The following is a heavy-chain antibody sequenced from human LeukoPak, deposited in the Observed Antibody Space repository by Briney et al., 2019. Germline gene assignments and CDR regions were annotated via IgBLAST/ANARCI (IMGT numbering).Heavy chain of an antibody. J-gene: IGHJ4*02. V-gene: IGHV3-30-3*02. D-gene: IGHD6-19*01. CDR3: AKSRPPTGLAVAGTIFDY. CDR1: GFTFSSYA. CDR2: ISYDGSNK. Sequence: GGSLRLSCAASGFTFSSYAMHWVRQAPGKGLEWVAVISYDGSNKYYADSVKGRFTISRDNSKNTLYLQMNSLRAEDTAVYYCAKSRPPTGLAVAGTIFDYWGQGTLVAVSS.